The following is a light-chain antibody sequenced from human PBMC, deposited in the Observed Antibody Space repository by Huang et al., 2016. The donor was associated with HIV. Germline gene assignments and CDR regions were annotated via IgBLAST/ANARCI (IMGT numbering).Light chain of an antibody. CDR2: KVS. V-gene: IGKV2-30*01. Sequence: DVVMTQSPLSLPVTLGQSATISCRSSQSRLYGDGNTYLNWFHQRPGQSPMRLIYKVSNRDSGVPDRFSGSGSGTDFTLNISRVEAEDVGIYYCMQGTHWPLTFGQGTRVEIK. J-gene: IGKJ1*01. CDR1: QSRLYGDGNTY. CDR3: MQGTHWPLT.